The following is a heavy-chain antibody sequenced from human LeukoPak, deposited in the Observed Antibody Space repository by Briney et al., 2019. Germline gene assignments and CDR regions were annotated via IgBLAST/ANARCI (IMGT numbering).Heavy chain of an antibody. CDR1: GGSISPYY. J-gene: IGHJ2*01. V-gene: IGHV4-59*01. CDR2: IYYSGRT. CDR3: ARDGNPWNLDV. D-gene: IGHD1-26*01. Sequence: SETLSLTCTVSGGSISPYYWTWIRQSPGKALEWIGYIYYSGRTSYNPSLKSRVTMSVDTFKNQFSLQLSSVTAADTAVYYCARDGNPWNLDVWGRGTLVTVSS.